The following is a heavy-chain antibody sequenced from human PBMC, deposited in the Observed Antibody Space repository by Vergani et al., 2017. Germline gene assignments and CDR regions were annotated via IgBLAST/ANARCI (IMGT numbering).Heavy chain of an antibody. D-gene: IGHD1-26*01. CDR3: ARGLIVGAAVDD. CDR1: GGSFSGYY. V-gene: IGHV4-34*01. CDR2: INHSGST. J-gene: IGHJ4*02. Sequence: QVQLQQWGAGLLKPSETLSLTCAVYGGSFSGYYWSWIRQPPGKGLEWIGEINHSGSTNYNPSLKSRVTISVDTSKNQFSLKLSSVTAADTAVYYCARGLIVGAAVDDWGQGTLVTVSS.